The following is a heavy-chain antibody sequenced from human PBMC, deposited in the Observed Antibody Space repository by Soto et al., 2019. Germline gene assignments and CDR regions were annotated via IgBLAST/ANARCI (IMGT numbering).Heavy chain of an antibody. D-gene: IGHD3-22*01. Sequence: SETLSLTCSVAGDSISTYSWSWIRQPAGKGLEWLGRIYRGTSNYNPSLKSRLIMSLDTSKNQFSLKLRSVTAADTAVYYCARESLKESITMTVVIDHWGQGTQVTVSS. CDR2: IYRGTS. V-gene: IGHV4-4*07. J-gene: IGHJ4*02. CDR1: GDSISTYS. CDR3: ARESLKESITMTVVIDH.